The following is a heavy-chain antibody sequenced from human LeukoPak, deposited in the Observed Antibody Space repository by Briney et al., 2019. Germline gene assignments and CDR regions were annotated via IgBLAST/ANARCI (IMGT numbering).Heavy chain of an antibody. CDR2: IYYSGST. CDR3: ARDSRDGYNQFDY. Sequence: SETLSLTCTVSGGSISSYYWSWVRQPPGKGLEWIGYIYYSGSTNYNPSLKSRVTISVDTSKNQFSLKLSSVTAADTAVYYCARDSRDGYNQFDYWGQGTLVTVSS. V-gene: IGHV4-59*01. J-gene: IGHJ4*02. D-gene: IGHD5-24*01. CDR1: GGSISSYY.